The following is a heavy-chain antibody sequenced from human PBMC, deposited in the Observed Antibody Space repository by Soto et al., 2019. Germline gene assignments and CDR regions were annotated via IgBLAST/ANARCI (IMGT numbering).Heavy chain of an antibody. J-gene: IGHJ4*02. CDR2: IYYSGST. Sequence: QLQLQESGPGLVKPSETLSLTCTVSGGSISSSSYYWGWIRQPPGKGLEWIGSIYYSGSTYYNPSLKSRVTISVDTSKNQFSRKLSSVTAADTAVNYCARHSRYYYGSGSYTLFDYWGQGTLVTVSS. CDR3: ARHSRYYYGSGSYTLFDY. V-gene: IGHV4-39*01. CDR1: GGSISSSSYY. D-gene: IGHD3-10*01.